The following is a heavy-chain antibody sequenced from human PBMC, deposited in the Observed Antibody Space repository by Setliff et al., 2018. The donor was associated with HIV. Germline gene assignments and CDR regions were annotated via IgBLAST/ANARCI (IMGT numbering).Heavy chain of an antibody. V-gene: IGHV3-64*01. CDR3: ARSSSSSSYSSCNY. D-gene: IGHD6-13*01. CDR2: ISSDGGST. J-gene: IGHJ4*02. Sequence: PGGSLRLSCAASGFTFSSNGMHWVRQAPGKGLEYVSSISSDGGSTFYANSVKGRFTISRDNSKSTLYLQMGSLRAEDMAVYYCARSSSSSSYSSCNYWGQGTLVTVSS. CDR1: GFTFSSNG.